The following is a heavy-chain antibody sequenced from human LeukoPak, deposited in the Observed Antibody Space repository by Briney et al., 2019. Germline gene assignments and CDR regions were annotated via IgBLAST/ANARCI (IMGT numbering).Heavy chain of an antibody. Sequence: SETLSLTCTVSGGSISGYYWNWIRQPPGKGLEWIGYIYYSGSTNYNPSLKSRVTISVDMSKNQFSLKLTSVTAADTAVYYCAREAHSSSWYYFDYWGQGTLVTVSS. CDR2: IYYSGST. J-gene: IGHJ4*02. V-gene: IGHV4-59*01. CDR1: GGSISGYY. CDR3: AREAHSSSWYYFDY. D-gene: IGHD6-13*01.